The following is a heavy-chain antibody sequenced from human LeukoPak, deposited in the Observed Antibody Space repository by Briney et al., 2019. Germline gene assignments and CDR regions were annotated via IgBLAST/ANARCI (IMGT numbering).Heavy chain of an antibody. CDR3: ARAGAAAGLFQH. J-gene: IGHJ1*01. CDR1: GGSISSYY. CDR2: IYYSGST. V-gene: IGHV4-59*01. D-gene: IGHD6-13*01. Sequence: PSETLSLTCTVSGGSISSYYWSWIRQPPGKGLEWIGYIYYSGSTNYNPSLKSRVTISVDTSKNQFSLKLSSVTAADTAVYYCARAGAAAGLFQHWGQGTLVTVSS.